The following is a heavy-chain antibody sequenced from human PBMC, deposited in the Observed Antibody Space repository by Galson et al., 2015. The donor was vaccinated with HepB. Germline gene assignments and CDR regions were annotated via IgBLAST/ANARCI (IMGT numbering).Heavy chain of an antibody. CDR1: GFTFSSYA. V-gene: IGHV3-23*01. D-gene: IGHD6-13*01. CDR3: AKRIDSSGWYSFDY. CDR2: IGGSGGIT. J-gene: IGHJ4*02. Sequence: SLRLSCAASGFTFSSYAMNWVRQAPGKGLEWVSTIGGSGGITYYADSVKGRFTISRDNSKNTLYLQMNSLRAEDTALYYCAKRIDSSGWYSFDYWGQGTLVTVSS.